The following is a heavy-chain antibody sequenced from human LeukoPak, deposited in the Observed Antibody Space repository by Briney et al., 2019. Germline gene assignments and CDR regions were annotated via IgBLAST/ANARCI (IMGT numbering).Heavy chain of an antibody. CDR2: MNPNSGNT. J-gene: IGHJ6*03. CDR1: GYTFTSYG. Sequence: GASVKVSYKASGYTFTSYGISWVRQATGQGLEWMGWMNPNSGNTGYAQKFQGRVTMTRNTSISTAYMELSSLRSEDTAVYYCARDLGDNYYYYYMDVWGKGTTVTISS. CDR3: ARDLGDNYYYYYMDV. D-gene: IGHD5-24*01. V-gene: IGHV1-8*02.